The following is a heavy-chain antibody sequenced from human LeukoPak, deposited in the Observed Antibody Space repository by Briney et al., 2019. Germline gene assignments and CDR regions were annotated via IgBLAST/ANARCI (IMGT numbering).Heavy chain of an antibody. D-gene: IGHD3-16*01. CDR2: IHNSGTT. J-gene: IGHJ5*02. Sequence: SETLSLTCTVSGGSINDYYWNWIRQPPGKGLEWIGYIHNSGTTNYNPSLKSRISISVDTSKNHFSLSLSSVTAADSAVYYCARRMQVSGMGEDRWLDPWGQGTPVTVSS. CDR3: ARRMQVSGMGEDRWLDP. V-gene: IGHV4-59*08. CDR1: GGSINDYY.